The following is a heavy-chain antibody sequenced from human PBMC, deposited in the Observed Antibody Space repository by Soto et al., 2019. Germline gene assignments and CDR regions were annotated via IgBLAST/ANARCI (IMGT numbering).Heavy chain of an antibody. Sequence: GGSLRLSCAASGFTFSSYAMSWVRQAPGKGLEWVSAISGSGGSTYYADSVKGRFTISRDNSKNTLYLQMNSLRAEDTAVYYCAKKRGYCSGGSCLQNNWFDPWGQGTLVTVSS. J-gene: IGHJ5*02. CDR1: GFTFSSYA. D-gene: IGHD2-15*01. V-gene: IGHV3-23*01. CDR2: ISGSGGST. CDR3: AKKRGYCSGGSCLQNNWFDP.